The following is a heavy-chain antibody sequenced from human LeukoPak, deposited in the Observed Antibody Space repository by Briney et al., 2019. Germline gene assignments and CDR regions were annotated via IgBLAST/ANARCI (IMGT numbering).Heavy chain of an antibody. CDR2: ISSSSSTI. CDR1: GFTFSSYS. V-gene: IGHV3-48*01. CDR3: AREREWLDYYYYYMDV. J-gene: IGHJ6*03. Sequence: GGSLRLSCAAPGFTFSSYSMNWVRQAPGKGLEWVSYISSSSSTIYYADSVKGRFTISRDNAKNSLYLQMNSLRAEDTAVYYCAREREWLDYYYYYMDVWSKGTTVTVSS. D-gene: IGHD3-3*01.